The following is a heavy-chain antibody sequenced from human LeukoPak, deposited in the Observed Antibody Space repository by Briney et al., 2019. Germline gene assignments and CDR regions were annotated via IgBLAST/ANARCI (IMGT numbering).Heavy chain of an antibody. Sequence: GGSLRLSCAASGFTFSSYAMHWVRQAPGKGLEWVAVISYDGSNKYYADSVKGRFTISRDNSKNTLYLQMNSLRAEDTAVYYCARDQGHYDILTGYAESDYWGQGTLVTVSS. CDR2: ISYDGSNK. V-gene: IGHV3-30-3*01. CDR1: GFTFSSYA. CDR3: ARDQGHYDILTGYAESDY. D-gene: IGHD3-9*01. J-gene: IGHJ4*02.